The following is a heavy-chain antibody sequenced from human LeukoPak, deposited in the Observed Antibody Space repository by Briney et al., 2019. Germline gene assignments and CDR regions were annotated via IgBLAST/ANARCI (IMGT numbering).Heavy chain of an antibody. Sequence: GRSLRLSCAASGFTFSSYGMHWVRQAPGKGLEWVSLIWYDGSNKHYADSVKGRFTISRDNSKNTVYLQMNSLRADDTAVYYCARCRDGYNFDYWGRGTLVTVSS. CDR1: GFTFSSYG. CDR2: IWYDGSNK. CDR3: ARCRDGYNFDY. J-gene: IGHJ4*02. D-gene: IGHD5-24*01. V-gene: IGHV3-33*01.